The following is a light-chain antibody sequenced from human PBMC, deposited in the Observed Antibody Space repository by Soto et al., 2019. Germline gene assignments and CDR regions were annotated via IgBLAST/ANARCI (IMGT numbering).Light chain of an antibody. V-gene: IGLV2-8*01. CDR3: SSYAGGNSWV. CDR2: EVT. CDR1: SSDVGGYNY. Sequence: QSVLTQPPSASGSPGQSVTISCTGTSSDVGGYNYVSWYQQHPGKAPKLMIYEVTKRPSGVPDRFSGSKSGNTASLTVSGLQTEDEADYYCSSYAGGNSWVFGGGIKLTVL. J-gene: IGLJ3*02.